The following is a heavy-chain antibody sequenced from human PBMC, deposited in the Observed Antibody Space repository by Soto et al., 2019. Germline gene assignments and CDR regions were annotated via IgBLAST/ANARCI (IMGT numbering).Heavy chain of an antibody. J-gene: IGHJ4*02. CDR2: IYWVEDK. CDR1: GFSLSTGGVG. D-gene: IGHD3-22*01. CDR3: AHRHYFDSSGYLFDH. Sequence: QITLKESGPTLVNPPQTLTLTCTFSGFSLSTGGVGVGWIRQPPGKALEWLALIYWVEDKRYSPSLRRRLTVTKDTSQNQVVLTLTNMDPVDTATYYCAHRHYFDSSGYLFDHWGQGNLVTVSS. V-gene: IGHV2-5*02.